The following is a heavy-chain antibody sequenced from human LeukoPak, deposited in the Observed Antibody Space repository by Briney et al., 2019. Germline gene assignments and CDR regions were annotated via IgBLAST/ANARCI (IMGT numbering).Heavy chain of an antibody. J-gene: IGHJ4*02. V-gene: IGHV4-31*03. CDR3: ARGHVGIPSSSLTTTEFDY. CDR2: IYYSGST. CDR1: GGSISSGGYY. Sequence: PSETLSLTCTVSGGSISSGGYYWSWIRQHPGKGLEWIGYIYYSGSTNYNPSLKSRVTISVDTSKNQFSLKLSSVTAADTAVYYCARGHVGIPSSSLTTTEFDYWGQGTLVTVSS. D-gene: IGHD6-6*01.